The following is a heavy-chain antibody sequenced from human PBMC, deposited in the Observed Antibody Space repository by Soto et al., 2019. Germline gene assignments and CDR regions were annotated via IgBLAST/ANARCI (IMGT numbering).Heavy chain of an antibody. Sequence: GGSLRLSCAASGFTFDDYTMHWVRQAPGKGLEWVSPISWDGGSTYYADSVKGRFTISRDNSKNSLYLQMNSLRTEDTALYYCAKGYGPAYYYYGMDVWGQGTTVTVSS. CDR3: AKGYGPAYYYYGMDV. CDR1: GFTFDDYT. CDR2: ISWDGGST. J-gene: IGHJ6*02. V-gene: IGHV3-43*01. D-gene: IGHD1-1*01.